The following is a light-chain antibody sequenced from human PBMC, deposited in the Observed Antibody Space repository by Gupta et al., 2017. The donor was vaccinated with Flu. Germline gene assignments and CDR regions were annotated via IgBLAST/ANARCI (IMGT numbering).Light chain of an antibody. CDR3: ATWDSNLSAGV. CDR1: GSNIGSAY. CDR2: DNN. J-gene: IGLJ3*02. V-gene: IGLV1-51*01. Sequence: SFLTPPPSVSAVPGHKVTISRSGSGSNIGSAYVSWYQQLPGTAPKLLIYDNNKRPSGIPDRFCGSKSGTSATLGITGLKTGDEADYYCATWDSNLSAGVFGGGTKLTVL.